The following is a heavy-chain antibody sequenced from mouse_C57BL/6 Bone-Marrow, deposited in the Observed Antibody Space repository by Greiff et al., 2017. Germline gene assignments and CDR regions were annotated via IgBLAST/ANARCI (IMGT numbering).Heavy chain of an antibody. V-gene: IGHV1-55*01. D-gene: IGHD2-2*01. J-gene: IGHJ3*01. CDR1: GYTFTSYW. CDR2: IYPGSGST. Sequence: VKLQQPGAELVKPGASVKMSCKASGYTFTSYWITWVKQRPGQGLEWIGDIYPGSGSTNYNEKFKSKATLTVDTSSSTAYMQLSSLTSEDSAVYYCARFGYGYDGAWFAYWGQGTLVTVSA. CDR3: ARFGYGYDGAWFAY.